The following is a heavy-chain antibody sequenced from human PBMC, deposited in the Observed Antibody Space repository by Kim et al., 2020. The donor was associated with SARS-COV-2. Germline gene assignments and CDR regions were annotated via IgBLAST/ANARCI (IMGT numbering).Heavy chain of an antibody. CDR3: ARGSSWEYYYYGMDV. CDR1: GFTFSSYA. J-gene: IGHJ6*02. Sequence: GGSLRLSCAASGFTFSSYAMHWVRQAPGKGLEWVAVISYDGSNKYYADSVKGRFTISRDNSKNTLYLQMNSLRAEDTAVYYCARGSSWEYYYYGMDVWG. CDR2: ISYDGSNK. V-gene: IGHV3-30-3*01. D-gene: IGHD2-2*01.